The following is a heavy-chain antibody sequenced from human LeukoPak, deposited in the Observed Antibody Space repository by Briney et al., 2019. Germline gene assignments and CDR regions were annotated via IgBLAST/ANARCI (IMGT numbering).Heavy chain of an antibody. J-gene: IGHJ4*02. D-gene: IGHD3-10*01. CDR2: ISGSGGST. CDR1: GFTFSSYA. V-gene: IGHV3-23*01. CDR3: ARDLSYYYGSPITLFSDY. Sequence: GGSLRLSCAASGFTFSSYAMRWVRQAPGKGLEWVSAISGSGGSTYYADSVKGRFTISRDNSKNTLYLQMNSLRAEDMAVYYCARDLSYYYGSPITLFSDYWGQGTLVTVSS.